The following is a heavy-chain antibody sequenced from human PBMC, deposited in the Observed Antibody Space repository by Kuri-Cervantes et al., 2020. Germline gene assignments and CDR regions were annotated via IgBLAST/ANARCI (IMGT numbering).Heavy chain of an antibody. CDR1: GYTFTGYY. CDR3: ARTTAVSGGRGDY. J-gene: IGHJ4*02. D-gene: IGHD2-15*01. V-gene: IGHV1-2*02. CDR2: INPNSGGT. Sequence: ASVKVSCKASGYTFTGYYMHWVRQAPGQGLEWMGWINPNSGGTNYAQKFQGRVTMTRDTSISTAYMELSRLRSDDTAVYYCARTTAVSGGRGDYWGQGTLVTVSS.